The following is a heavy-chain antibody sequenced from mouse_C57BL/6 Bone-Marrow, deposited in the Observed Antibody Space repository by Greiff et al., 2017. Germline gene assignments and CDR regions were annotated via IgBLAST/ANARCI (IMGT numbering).Heavy chain of an antibody. CDR3: ARYAGPRYFDV. V-gene: IGHV1-42*01. Sequence: VQLQQSGPELVKPGASVKLSCKASGYSFTGYYMNWVKQSPEKSLEWIGEINPSTGGTTYNQKFKAKATLTVDKSSSTAYMQLKSLTSEDSAVYYCARYAGPRYFDVWGTGTTVTVSS. J-gene: IGHJ1*03. CDR2: INPSTGGT. CDR1: GYSFTGYY.